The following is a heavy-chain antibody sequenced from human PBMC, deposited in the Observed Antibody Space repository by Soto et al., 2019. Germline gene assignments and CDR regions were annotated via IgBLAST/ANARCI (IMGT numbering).Heavy chain of an antibody. CDR3: ARDPAKYCSGGSCYAFDI. D-gene: IGHD2-15*01. CDR1: GGSLSSYY. CDR2: IYYSGST. V-gene: IGHV4-59*01. J-gene: IGHJ3*02. Sequence: ASETLSLTCTVPGGSLSSYYWSWIRQPPGKGLEWIGYIYYSGSTNYNPSLKSRVTISVDTSKNQCSLKLSSVTAADTAVYYCARDPAKYCSGGSCYAFDIWGQGTMVTVSS.